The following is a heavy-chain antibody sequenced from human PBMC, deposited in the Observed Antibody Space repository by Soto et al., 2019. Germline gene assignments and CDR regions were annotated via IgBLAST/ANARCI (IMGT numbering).Heavy chain of an antibody. CDR3: ATALGIATTCESGMDV. CDR2: IIPILTTP. Sequence: GASVKVSCKASGGTFSIYGFSWVRQAPGQGPEWIGGIIPILTTPNYAQKFQGRVTIVADESTTTVYMELSSLKFEDTAVYYCATALGIATTCESGMDVWGQGTSVTVSS. V-gene: IGHV1-69*13. D-gene: IGHD1-1*01. J-gene: IGHJ6*02. CDR1: GGTFSIYG.